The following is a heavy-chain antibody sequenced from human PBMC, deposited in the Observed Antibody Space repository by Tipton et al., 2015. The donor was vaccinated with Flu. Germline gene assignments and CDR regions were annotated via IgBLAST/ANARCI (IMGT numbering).Heavy chain of an antibody. CDR1: GGSISSGSYY. D-gene: IGHD2-15*01. Sequence: TLSLTCTVSGGSISSGSYYWNWIRQPAGKGLEWVGRIFTSGSTNYNPSLKSRVTISVDTSKNQFSLMLTSVTAADTAVYYCARFCSGGSCKRDTNDAFDIWGQGIMVTVSS. CDR2: IFTSGST. CDR3: ARFCSGGSCKRDTNDAFDI. V-gene: IGHV4-61*02. J-gene: IGHJ3*02.